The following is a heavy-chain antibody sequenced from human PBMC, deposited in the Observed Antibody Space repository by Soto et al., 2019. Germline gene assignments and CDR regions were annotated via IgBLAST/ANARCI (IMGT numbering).Heavy chain of an antibody. Sequence: PGESLKIFCKGSGYSFAGYWITWVRQKPGKGLEWMGRIDPSDSQTYYSPSFRGHVTISVTKSITTVFLQWSSLGASDTAMYYCARQIYDSDTGPNFQYYFDSWGQGTPVTVSS. D-gene: IGHD3-22*01. V-gene: IGHV5-10-1*01. CDR3: ARQIYDSDTGPNFQYYFDS. CDR1: GYSFAGYW. CDR2: IDPSDSQT. J-gene: IGHJ4*02.